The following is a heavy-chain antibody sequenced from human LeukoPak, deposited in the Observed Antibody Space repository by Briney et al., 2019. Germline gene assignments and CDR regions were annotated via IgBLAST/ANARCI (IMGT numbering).Heavy chain of an antibody. J-gene: IGHJ4*02. CDR1: GVTFSSYS. CDR2: ICSSSSTI. D-gene: IGHD6-13*01. CDR3: VPLLYSSSPY. V-gene: IGHV3-48*04. Sequence: GGSLRLSCAASGVTFSSYSMSWVCQAPGKGLEWVSYICSSSSTIYYADSVKGRFTISRDNAKNSPYLQMNSLRAEDTAVYYCVPLLYSSSPYSGQGTLVTLSS.